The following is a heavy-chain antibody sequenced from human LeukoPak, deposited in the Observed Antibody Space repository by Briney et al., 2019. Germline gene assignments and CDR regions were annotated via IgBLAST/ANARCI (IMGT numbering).Heavy chain of an antibody. V-gene: IGHV3-23*01. Sequence: GGSLTLSCAASGFTFSSHAMSWVRQAPGKGLEWVSAISGSGGSTHYADSVKGRFTISRDKSKNTLYLQMNSLRAEDTAVYYCAKGLAVAGHFDCWGQGTLVTVSS. CDR1: GFTFSSHA. J-gene: IGHJ4*02. D-gene: IGHD6-19*01. CDR3: AKGLAVAGHFDC. CDR2: ISGSGGST.